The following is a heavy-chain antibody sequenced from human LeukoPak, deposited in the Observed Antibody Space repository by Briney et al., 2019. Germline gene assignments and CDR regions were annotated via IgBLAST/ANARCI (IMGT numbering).Heavy chain of an antibody. CDR2: INHSGST. J-gene: IGHJ4*02. D-gene: IGHD6-19*01. CDR1: GGSFSGYY. CDR3: ARVRRGLATFFDY. V-gene: IGHV4-34*01. Sequence: SETLSLTCAVYGGSFSGYYWSWIRQPPGKGLEWIGEINHSGSTNYNPSLKSRVTMSVDTSKNQFSLKLSSVTAADTAVYYCARVRRGLATFFDYWGQGTLVTVSS.